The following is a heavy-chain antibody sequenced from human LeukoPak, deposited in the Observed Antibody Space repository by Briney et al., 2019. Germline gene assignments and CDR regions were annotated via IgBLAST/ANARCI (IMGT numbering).Heavy chain of an antibody. Sequence: SETLSLTCTVSGGSISSYYWSWIRQPPGKGLEWIGYIYYSGSTNYNPSLKSRVTISVDTSKNQFSLKLSSVTAADTAVYYCAREGSSSGWYRVDYWGQGTLVTVSS. D-gene: IGHD6-19*01. CDR1: GGSISSYY. V-gene: IGHV4-59*01. CDR2: IYYSGST. J-gene: IGHJ4*02. CDR3: AREGSSSGWYRVDY.